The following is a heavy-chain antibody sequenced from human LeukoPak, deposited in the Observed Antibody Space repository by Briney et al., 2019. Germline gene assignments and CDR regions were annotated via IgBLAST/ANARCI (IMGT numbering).Heavy chain of an antibody. CDR2: LDNNGDNT. D-gene: IGHD6-13*01. CDR1: GYTFTTYG. CDR3: ARDLMGIAYRGAFYY. J-gene: IGHJ4*02. V-gene: IGHV3-23*01. Sequence: GGSLRLSCVGSGYTFTTYGMSWVRQAPGKGLEWVSGLDNNGDNTYYADSVKGRFTISRDNAKNSLYLQMNSLRAEDTAVYYCARDLMGIAYRGAFYYWGQGTLVTVSS.